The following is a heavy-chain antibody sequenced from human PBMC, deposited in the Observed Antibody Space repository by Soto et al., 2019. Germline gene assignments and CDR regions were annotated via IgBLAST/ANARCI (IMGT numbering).Heavy chain of an antibody. V-gene: IGHV3-48*01. CDR1: GFTFGSYS. D-gene: IGHD7-27*01. J-gene: IGHJ2*01. CDR2: IGTGSRTI. CDR3: ARDPHLGTSRWYFDL. Sequence: PGGSLRLSCAASGFTFGSYSMNWVRQAPGKGLEWLSYIGTGSRTIYYADSLKGRLTVSRDNAKNSVYLEMNSLRVEDTAVYYCARDPHLGTSRWYFDLWGRGTLVTVS.